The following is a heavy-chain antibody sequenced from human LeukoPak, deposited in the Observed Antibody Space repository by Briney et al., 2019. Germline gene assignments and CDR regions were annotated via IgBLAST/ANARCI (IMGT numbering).Heavy chain of an antibody. CDR3: ARGGSGPGYFDAFDI. Sequence: PGGSLRLSCAASGFTFSSYEMNWVRQAPGKGLEWVSYISSSGSTIYYADSVKGRFTISRDDAKNSLYLQMNSLRAEDTAVYYCARGGSGPGYFDAFDIWGQGTMVTVSS. CDR2: ISSSGSTI. J-gene: IGHJ3*02. CDR1: GFTFSSYE. V-gene: IGHV3-48*03. D-gene: IGHD3-16*01.